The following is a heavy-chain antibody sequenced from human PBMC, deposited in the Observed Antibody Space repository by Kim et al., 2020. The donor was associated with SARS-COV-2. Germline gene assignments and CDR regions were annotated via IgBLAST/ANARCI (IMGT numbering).Heavy chain of an antibody. J-gene: IGHJ5*02. CDR2: IIPIFGTA. Sequence: SVKVSCKASGGTFSSYAISWVRQAPGQGLEWMGGIIPIFGTANYAQKFQGRVTITADESTSTAYMELSSLRSEDTAVYYCARGAPYCSGGSCYSANWFDPWGQGTLVTVSS. CDR1: GGTFSSYA. V-gene: IGHV1-69*13. CDR3: ARGAPYCSGGSCYSANWFDP. D-gene: IGHD2-15*01.